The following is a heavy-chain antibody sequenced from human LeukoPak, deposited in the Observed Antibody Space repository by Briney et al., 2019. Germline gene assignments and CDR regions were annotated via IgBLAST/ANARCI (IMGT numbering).Heavy chain of an antibody. J-gene: IGHJ4*02. Sequence: GGSLRLSCAASGFTFDDYAMHWVRQAPGKGLEWVSGISWNSGSIGYADSVKGRFTISRDNAKNSLYLQMNSLRAEDTAVYYCAKVNSYYYDSSGQSRFDYWGQGTLVTVSS. CDR3: AKVNSYYYDSSGQSRFDY. CDR1: GFTFDDYA. D-gene: IGHD3-22*01. V-gene: IGHV3-9*01. CDR2: ISWNSGSI.